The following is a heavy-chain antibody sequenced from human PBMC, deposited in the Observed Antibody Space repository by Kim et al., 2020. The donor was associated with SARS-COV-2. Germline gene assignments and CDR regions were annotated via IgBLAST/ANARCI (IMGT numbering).Heavy chain of an antibody. J-gene: IGHJ4*02. CDR1: GGSINSGAYY. D-gene: IGHD6-19*01. Sequence: SETLSLTCSVSGGSINSGAYYWGWVRQPPGKGLEWLATSYHTGKTFYSASLKTRVSMSMDPSKNQLFLRLGSVTAADTATYFCARSIAVAGLYYFDFWGQGALVSVSS. CDR2: SYHTGKT. V-gene: IGHV4-39*01. CDR3: ARSIAVAGLYYFDF.